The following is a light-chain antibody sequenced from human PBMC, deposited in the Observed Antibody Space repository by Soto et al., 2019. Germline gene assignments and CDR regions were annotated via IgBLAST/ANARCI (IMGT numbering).Light chain of an antibody. CDR3: NSYTSSTTYV. CDR1: SSDVGGYNY. V-gene: IGLV2-14*01. CDR2: EVN. Sequence: QSALAQPASVSGSPGQSITISCTGTSSDVGGYNYVSWYQQHPGKAPKLMIYEVNNRPSGVSNRFSGSKSGNTASLTISGLQAEDEADYYCNSYTSSTTYVFGTGTKVT. J-gene: IGLJ1*01.